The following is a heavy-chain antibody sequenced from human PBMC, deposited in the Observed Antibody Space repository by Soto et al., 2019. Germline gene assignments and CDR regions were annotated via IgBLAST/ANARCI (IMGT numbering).Heavy chain of an antibody. CDR1: GYTFTNYA. D-gene: IGHD1-26*01. CDR3: ARGGSLYWYFDL. CDR2: INAGNGNT. Sequence: QVQLVQSGAEVKKPGASVKVSCKASGYTFTNYAMHWVRQAPGQRLEWMGWINAGNGNTKYSQKLQGRVTITRDTPASTAYMELSSLRSEDTAVYYCARGGSLYWYFDLWGRGTLVTVSS. V-gene: IGHV1-3*01. J-gene: IGHJ2*01.